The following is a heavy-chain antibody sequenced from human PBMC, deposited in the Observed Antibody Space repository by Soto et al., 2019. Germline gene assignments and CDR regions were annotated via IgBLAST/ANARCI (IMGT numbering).Heavy chain of an antibody. CDR2: IYYSGST. V-gene: IGHV4-31*03. CDR3: ARDGGNYDFWSGTHYFDY. D-gene: IGHD3-3*01. CDR1: GGSIRSGGYY. Sequence: SETLSLTCTVSGGSIRSGGYYWSWIRQNPGKGLEWIGYIYYSGSTYYNPSLKSRVTISVDTSKNQFSLKLSSVTAADTAVYYCARDGGNYDFWSGTHYFDYWGQGTLVTVSS. J-gene: IGHJ4*02.